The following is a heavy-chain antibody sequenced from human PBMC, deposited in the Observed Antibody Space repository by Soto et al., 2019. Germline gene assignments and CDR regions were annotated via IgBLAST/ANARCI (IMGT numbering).Heavy chain of an antibody. D-gene: IGHD3-10*01. CDR3: ARVHMVRGGGTYYYYGMDV. J-gene: IGHJ6*02. V-gene: IGHV3-30-3*01. CDR2: ISYDGSNK. Sequence: QVQLVESGGGVVQPGRSLRLSCAASGFTFSSYAMHWVRQAPGKGLEWVAVISYDGSNKYYADSVKGRFTISRDNSKNTLYLQKNSLRAEDTAVYYCARVHMVRGGGTYYYYGMDVWGQGTTVTVSS. CDR1: GFTFSSYA.